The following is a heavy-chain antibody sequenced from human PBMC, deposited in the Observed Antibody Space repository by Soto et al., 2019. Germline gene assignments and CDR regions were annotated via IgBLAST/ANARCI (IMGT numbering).Heavy chain of an antibody. J-gene: IGHJ4*02. CDR2: VYHTGST. CDR3: ATLPPRIVVTILPIPS. V-gene: IGHV4-4*02. CDR1: GDSISSTHW. Sequence: QVQLRQSGPRLARPSGTLSLTCVVSGDSISSTHWWTWVRQTPGTGLEWIGEVYHTGSTKYNPSLKNRVTISLDKSNHQCSLNLQSLTAAATAVYYCATLPPRIVVTILPIPSWGQGTQVTVSS. D-gene: IGHD2-21*01.